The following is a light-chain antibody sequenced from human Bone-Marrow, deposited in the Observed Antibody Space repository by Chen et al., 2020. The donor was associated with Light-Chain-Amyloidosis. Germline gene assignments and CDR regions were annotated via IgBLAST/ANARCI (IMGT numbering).Light chain of an antibody. J-gene: IGKJ4*01. CDR2: DAS. V-gene: IGKV1-33*01. CDR3: QQYDNLLALT. CDR1: QDISNY. Sequence: DIQMTQSPSSLSAFVGDRVTITCQASQDISNYLNWYQQKPGHAPKLLIYDASHLETGVPSRFSGSGSGTDFTSTISSLQPEDIATYYCQQYDNLLALTFGGGTKVEIK.